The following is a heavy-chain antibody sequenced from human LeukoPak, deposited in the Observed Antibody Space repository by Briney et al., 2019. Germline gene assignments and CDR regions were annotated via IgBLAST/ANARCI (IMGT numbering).Heavy chain of an antibody. V-gene: IGHV1-18*01. CDR1: GYTFTSYG. J-gene: IGHJ6*03. CDR3: ARGVRFLGPPYYYYYMDV. D-gene: IGHD3-3*01. CDR2: ISAYNGNT. Sequence: ASVKVSCKASGYTFTSYGISWVRQAPGQGLEWMGWISAYNGNTNYAQKLLGRVTMTTDTSTSTAYMELRSLRSDDTAVYYCARGVRFLGPPYYYYYMDVWGKGTTVTVSS.